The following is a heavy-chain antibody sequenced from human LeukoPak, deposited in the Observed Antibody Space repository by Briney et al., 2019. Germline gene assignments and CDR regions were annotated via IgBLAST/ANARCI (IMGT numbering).Heavy chain of an antibody. Sequence: GGSLRLSCSASGFTFSGYTLHWFRQAPGKGLEYFSGISSIGGSTYYADSVKGRFTISRDNSKNTLFLQMSSLRAEDTAVYYCTLDLNSGTYRPFAYWGQGTLVTVSS. CDR1: GFTFSGYT. J-gene: IGHJ4*02. V-gene: IGHV3-64D*06. CDR3: TLDLNSGTYRPFAY. D-gene: IGHD1-26*01. CDR2: ISSIGGST.